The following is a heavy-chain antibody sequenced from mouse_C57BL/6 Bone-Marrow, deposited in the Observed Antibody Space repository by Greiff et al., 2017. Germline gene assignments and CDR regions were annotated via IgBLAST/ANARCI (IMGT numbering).Heavy chain of an antibody. D-gene: IGHD1-1*01. CDR3: ARVYGSTYWYFDV. Sequence: VQLQQPGAELVMPGASVKLSCKASGYTFTSYWMHWVKQRPGQGLEWIGEIDPSDSYTNYNQKFKGKSTLTVDKSSSTAYMQLSSLTSEYSAVYYCARVYGSTYWYFDVWGTGTTVTVSS. V-gene: IGHV1-69*01. J-gene: IGHJ1*03. CDR2: IDPSDSYT. CDR1: GYTFTSYW.